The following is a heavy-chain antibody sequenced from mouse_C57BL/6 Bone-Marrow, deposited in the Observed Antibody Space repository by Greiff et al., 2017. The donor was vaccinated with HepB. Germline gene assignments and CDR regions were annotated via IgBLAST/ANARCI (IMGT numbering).Heavy chain of an antibody. Sequence: QVQLQQSGAELVRPGASVKLSCKASGYTFTDYYINWVKQRPGQGLEWIARIYPGSGNTYYNEKFKGKATLTAEKSSSTAYMQLSSLTSEDSAVYFCARHYGNYEDYFDYWGQGTTLTVSS. V-gene: IGHV1-76*01. CDR2: IYPGSGNT. CDR3: ARHYGNYEDYFDY. D-gene: IGHD2-1*01. CDR1: GYTFTDYY. J-gene: IGHJ2*01.